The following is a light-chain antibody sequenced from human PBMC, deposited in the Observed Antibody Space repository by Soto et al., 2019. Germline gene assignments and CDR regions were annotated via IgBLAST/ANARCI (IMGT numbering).Light chain of an antibody. CDR1: QSVSSD. CDR3: QHYTKWPPTWT. V-gene: IGKV3-15*01. J-gene: IGKJ1*01. Sequence: EIVMTQSPATLSVSPGDRATLSCRASQSVSSDLAWYQQKPGQAPRLVIFGASTRATDIPARFSGSGSGTEFTLTIDSLQSEDFALYFCQHYTKWPPTWTFGQGTKVEI. CDR2: GAS.